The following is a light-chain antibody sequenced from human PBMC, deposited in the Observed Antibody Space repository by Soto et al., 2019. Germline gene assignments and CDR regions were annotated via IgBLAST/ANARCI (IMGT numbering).Light chain of an antibody. V-gene: IGKV1-6*01. CDR2: SAS. CDR1: QGIRRD. J-gene: IGKJ1*01. Sequence: AIQMTQSPSSLSASVGDTVTITCRASQGIRRDLSWYQQKPGEAPKLLIYSASDLQGAVPSRFRGSGSCTDFTLTISSLQPEDFATYYCLQDFNFPRTFGQGTKVEV. CDR3: LQDFNFPRT.